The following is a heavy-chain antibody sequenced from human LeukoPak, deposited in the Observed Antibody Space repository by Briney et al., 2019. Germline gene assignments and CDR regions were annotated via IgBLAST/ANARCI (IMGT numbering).Heavy chain of an antibody. V-gene: IGHV3-30*04. Sequence: GGSLRLSCAASGFTFSSYAMHWVRQAPGKGLEWVAVISYDGSNKYYADSVKGRFTISRDNSKNTLYLQMNSLRAEDTAAYYCATDRIAAAGTHYFDYWGQGTLVTVSS. CDR3: ATDRIAAAGTHYFDY. CDR1: GFTFSSYA. D-gene: IGHD6-13*01. J-gene: IGHJ4*02. CDR2: ISYDGSNK.